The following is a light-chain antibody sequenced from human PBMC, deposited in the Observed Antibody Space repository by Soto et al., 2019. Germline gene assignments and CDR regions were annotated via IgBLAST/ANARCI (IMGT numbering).Light chain of an antibody. V-gene: IGKV3-20*01. CDR1: QRVSSTY. CDR3: QHYASSPPGFT. CDR2: GAS. J-gene: IGKJ3*01. Sequence: EIVLTQSPGTLSLFPGERATLSCRASQRVSSTYFAWYRQKPGQPPRLLIYGASKRATGVPDRVSGSGSGTDFTLTINRLEPEDFAVYYCQHYASSPPGFTFGPATTVDIK.